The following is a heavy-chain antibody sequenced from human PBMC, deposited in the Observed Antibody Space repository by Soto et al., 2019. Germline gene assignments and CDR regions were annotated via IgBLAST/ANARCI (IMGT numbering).Heavy chain of an antibody. CDR3: AQGTTRTSMVAY. CDR2: IFWDDDK. V-gene: IGHV2-5*02. Sequence: SGPTLVNPTQTLTLTCTVSGVSLTTSGVSVGWIRQPPGKALEWLALIFWDDDKRYSPALKSRLTVTKDTSKNQVVLTLTNVDPVDTATYYCAQGTTRTSMVAYWGQ. CDR1: GVSLTTSGVS. D-gene: IGHD5-12*01. J-gene: IGHJ4*02.